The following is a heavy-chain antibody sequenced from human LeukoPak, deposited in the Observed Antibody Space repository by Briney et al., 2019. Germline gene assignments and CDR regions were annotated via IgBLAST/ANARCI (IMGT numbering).Heavy chain of an antibody. J-gene: IGHJ4*02. V-gene: IGHV1-24*01. CDR1: GYTLTDLS. CDR3: ARALDYWDC. Sequence: AASVKVSCKVSGYTLTDLSMHWVRQAPGKGLEWMGGFDPEDGETIYAQKFQGRVTMTRDMSTSTVYMELSSLRSEDTAVYYCARALDYWDCWGQGTLVTVSS. CDR2: FDPEDGET.